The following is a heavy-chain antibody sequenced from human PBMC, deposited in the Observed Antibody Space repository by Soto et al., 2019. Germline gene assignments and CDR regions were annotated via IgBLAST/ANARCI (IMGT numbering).Heavy chain of an antibody. Sequence: VHLMESGGGAVQPGRSLRLSCVASGFIFNRYAMHWVSQAPGKGLEWVAVISYDGRIINYADAVRDRFTIFRDNSKNPLFLQMNSLRSEDTAIYYCAKDVDSAFDYWGQGTLVTVSS. J-gene: IGHJ4*02. V-gene: IGHV3-30*18. CDR2: ISYDGRII. D-gene: IGHD3-9*01. CDR1: GFIFNRYA. CDR3: AKDVDSAFDY.